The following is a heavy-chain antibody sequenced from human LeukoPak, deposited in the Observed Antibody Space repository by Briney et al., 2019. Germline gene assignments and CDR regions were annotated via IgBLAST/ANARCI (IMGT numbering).Heavy chain of an antibody. D-gene: IGHD2-21*02. CDR3: ARDYGDHWPVDY. J-gene: IGHJ4*02. CDR1: GYTLTELS. V-gene: IGHV1-24*01. CDR2: FDPEDGET. Sequence: ASVKVSCKVSGYTLTELSMHWVRQAPGKGLEWMGGFDPEDGETIYAQKFQGRVTMTEDTSTDTAYMELSSLRSEDTAVYYCARDYGDHWPVDYWGQGTLVTVSS.